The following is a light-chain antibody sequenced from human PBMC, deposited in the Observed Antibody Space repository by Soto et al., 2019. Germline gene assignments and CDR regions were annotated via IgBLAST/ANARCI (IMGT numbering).Light chain of an antibody. J-gene: IGLJ3*02. Sequence: QSALTQPASVSGSPGQSITISCTAISSDITTYNYVSWYQHHPGKAPKLIIYEVINRPSGVSNRFSGSKSGNTASLTISGLQAEDEAAYYCSSYPSTRWVFGGGTKVTVL. CDR3: SSYPSTRWV. V-gene: IGLV2-14*01. CDR2: EVI. CDR1: SSDITTYNY.